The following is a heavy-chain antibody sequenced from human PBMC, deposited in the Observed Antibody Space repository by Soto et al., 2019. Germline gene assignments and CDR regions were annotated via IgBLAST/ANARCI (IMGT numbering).Heavy chain of an antibody. CDR2: IWYHGNTD. J-gene: IGHJ3*01. CDR3: ARGLGSGIHLSTFDA. D-gene: IGHD3-10*01. CDR1: GFTFSTYG. V-gene: IGHV3-33*01. Sequence: QVQLVESGGGVVQPGTSLRLSCAASGFTFSTYGMNWVRQAPGKGLEWVALIWYHGNTDEYAESLKGRFTISRDNSKNAVFLQIHSLRVEDTAVYYCARGLGSGIHLSTFDAWGEGTMVTVSS.